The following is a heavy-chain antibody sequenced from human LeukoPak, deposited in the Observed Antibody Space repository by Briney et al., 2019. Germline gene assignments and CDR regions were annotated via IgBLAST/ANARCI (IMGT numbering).Heavy chain of an antibody. CDR2: MSYTGST. CDR3: ARHGSYYGSGSLFDY. V-gene: IGHV4-39*01. J-gene: IGHJ4*02. D-gene: IGHD3-10*01. CDR1: GGSISSSSSY. Sequence: PSETLSLTCTVSGGSISSSSSYWGWIRQSPGKGLEWIGTMSYTGSTYYNPSLKSRVTISVDTSKNQFSLKLSSVTAADTAVYYCARHGSYYGSGSLFDYWGQGTLVTVSS.